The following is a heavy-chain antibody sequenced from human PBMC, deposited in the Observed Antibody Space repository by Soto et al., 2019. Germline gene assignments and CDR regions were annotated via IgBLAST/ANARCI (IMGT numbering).Heavy chain of an antibody. Sequence: ASVKVSCKASGDTFTSYYMHWVRQAPGQGLEWMGIINPSGGSTSYAQKFQGRVTMTRDTSTSTVYMELSSLRSEDTAVYYRARDRRATYYDFWSGYFFGAFDIWGQGTMVTVSS. CDR1: GDTFTSYY. J-gene: IGHJ3*02. V-gene: IGHV1-46*03. D-gene: IGHD3-3*01. CDR3: ARDRRATYYDFWSGYFFGAFDI. CDR2: INPSGGST.